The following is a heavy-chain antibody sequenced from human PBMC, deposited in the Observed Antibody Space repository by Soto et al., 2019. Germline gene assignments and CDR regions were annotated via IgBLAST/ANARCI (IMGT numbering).Heavy chain of an antibody. V-gene: IGHV4-34*01. J-gene: IGHJ4*02. D-gene: IGHD2-8*02. Sequence: QVQLQQWGAGLLKSSETLSLTCGVYGGSFNGYSWTWIRQPPGKGLEWIGEINRSEISNYNPSLTSRVSISVDTSKNQFSRRPNSVTAADTAVYYCAGGRHLVVGMPFVYWRQGTLVTVSS. CDR2: INRSEIS. CDR3: AGGRHLVVGMPFVY. CDR1: GGSFNGYS.